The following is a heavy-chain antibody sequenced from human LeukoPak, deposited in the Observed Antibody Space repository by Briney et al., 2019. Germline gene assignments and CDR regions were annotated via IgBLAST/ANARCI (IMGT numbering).Heavy chain of an antibody. Sequence: GGSLRLSCVASGFTFSSYAMSWVRQAPGKGLEWVSVISGSGGNTYYADSVKGRFTISRDNSESTLFLQMNSLRDEDTAVYYCAKDGDGGSYYVLFDYWGQGALVTVSS. CDR3: AKDGDGGSYYVLFDY. CDR2: ISGSGGNT. J-gene: IGHJ4*02. V-gene: IGHV3-23*01. D-gene: IGHD1-26*01. CDR1: GFTFSSYA.